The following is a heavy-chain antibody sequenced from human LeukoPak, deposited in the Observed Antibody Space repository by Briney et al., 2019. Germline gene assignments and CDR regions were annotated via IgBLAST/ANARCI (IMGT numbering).Heavy chain of an antibody. CDR1: GYTFTSYD. D-gene: IGHD2-2*01. V-gene: IGHV1-69*05. CDR2: IIPIFGTA. J-gene: IGHJ4*02. Sequence: SVKVSCKASGYTFTSYDINWVRQATGQGLEWMGGIIPIFGTANYAQKFQGRATITTDESTSTAYMELSSLRSEDTAVYYCARDYQLLPNTYYFDYWGQGTLVTVSS. CDR3: ARDYQLLPNTYYFDY.